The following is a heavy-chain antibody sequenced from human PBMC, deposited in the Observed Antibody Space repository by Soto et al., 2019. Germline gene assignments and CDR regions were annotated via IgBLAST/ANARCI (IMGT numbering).Heavy chain of an antibody. CDR2: IIPIFGTA. CDR1: GGTFSSYA. J-gene: IGHJ6*02. D-gene: IGHD6-19*01. V-gene: IGHV1-69*01. Sequence: QVQLVQSGAEVKKPGSSVKVCCKASGGTFSSYAISWVRQAPGQGLEWMGGIIPIFGTANYAQKFQGRVTITADESTSTAYMELSSLRSEDTAVYYCARRNLRSGWYYYYGMDVWGQGTTVTVSS. CDR3: ARRNLRSGWYYYYGMDV.